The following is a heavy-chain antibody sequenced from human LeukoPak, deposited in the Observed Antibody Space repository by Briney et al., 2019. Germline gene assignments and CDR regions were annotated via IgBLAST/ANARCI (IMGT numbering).Heavy chain of an antibody. CDR3: ARDYYSNWFDP. D-gene: IGHD4-11*01. V-gene: IGHV1-18*01. CDR1: GYTFTSHG. J-gene: IGHJ5*02. Sequence: GASVKVSCQASGYTFTSHGISWVRQAPGQGLEWMGWISAYNGNTNYAQKLQGRVTMTTDTSTSTAYMELRSLRSDDTAVYYCARDYYSNWFDPWGQGTLVTVSS. CDR2: ISAYNGNT.